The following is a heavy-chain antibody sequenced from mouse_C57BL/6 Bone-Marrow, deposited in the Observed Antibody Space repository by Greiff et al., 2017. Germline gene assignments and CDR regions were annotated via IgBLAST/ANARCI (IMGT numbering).Heavy chain of an antibody. V-gene: IGHV5-12*01. Sequence: EVMLVESGGGLVQPGGSLKLSCAASGFTFSDYYMYWVRQTPEKRLEWVAYISNGGGSTYYPDTVKGRFTISRDNAKNTLYLQMSRLKSEDTAMYYCARHYYGSSYWFAYWGQGTLVTVSA. CDR2: ISNGGGST. D-gene: IGHD1-1*01. CDR1: GFTFSDYY. J-gene: IGHJ3*01. CDR3: ARHYYGSSYWFAY.